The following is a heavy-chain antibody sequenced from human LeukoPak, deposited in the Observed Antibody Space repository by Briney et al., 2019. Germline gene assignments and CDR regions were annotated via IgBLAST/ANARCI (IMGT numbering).Heavy chain of an antibody. V-gene: IGHV3-23*01. D-gene: IGHD3-10*01. CDR2: IIAGVRP. J-gene: IGHJ6*03. CDR3: TKEASRWGESFFQHYYMDV. CDR1: GLTSSPIA. Sequence: SGGSLSLSCALSGLTSSPIAMRSVRHAPEEGRGWVSAIIAGVRPYYAGSVKGGFTRSRDNPQNTLYLERTSLGAADTPAYNCTKEASRWGESFFQHYYMDVWGNGTTVTVSS.